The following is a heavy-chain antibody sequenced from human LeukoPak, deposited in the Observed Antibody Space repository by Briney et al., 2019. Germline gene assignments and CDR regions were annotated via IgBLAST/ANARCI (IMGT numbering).Heavy chain of an antibody. V-gene: IGHV3-53*01. Sequence: PGGSLRLSCAASGFTVSSNYMSWVRQAPGKGLEWVSVIYSGGSTYYADSVKGRFTISRDNSKNTLYLQMNSLRAEDTAVYYCARTTVTTSSVAAFDIWGQGTMVTVSS. CDR2: IYSGGST. CDR3: ARTTVTTSSVAAFDI. J-gene: IGHJ3*02. D-gene: IGHD4-17*01. CDR1: GFTVSSNY.